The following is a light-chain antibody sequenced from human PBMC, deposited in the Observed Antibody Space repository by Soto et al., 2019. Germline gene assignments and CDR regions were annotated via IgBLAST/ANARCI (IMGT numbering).Light chain of an antibody. CDR1: SSNIGADYD. J-gene: IGLJ3*02. Sequence: HSVLTQPPSVSGAPGQRVTISCTGSSSNIGADYDVHWYQQLPGTAPKLLIYGNSNRPSGVPDRFSGSKSGTSASLAITGLQAEDEADYYCQSYDSSLSAVVFGGGTKLTVL. V-gene: IGLV1-40*01. CDR2: GNS. CDR3: QSYDSSLSAVV.